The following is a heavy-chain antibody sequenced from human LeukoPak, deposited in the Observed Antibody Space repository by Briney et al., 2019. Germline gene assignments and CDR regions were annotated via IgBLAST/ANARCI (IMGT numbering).Heavy chain of an antibody. CDR2: INYSGST. Sequence: SETLSLTCAVSGASINSHYWTWIRQPPGKGLEWIGYINYSGSTKYSPSLKNRVTISLDTSKNRFSLNLASVTAADTAVYFCARAHYGDYALYYLDHWGQGTLVTVSS. CDR1: GASINSHY. CDR3: ARAHYGDYALYYLDH. J-gene: IGHJ4*02. V-gene: IGHV4-59*11. D-gene: IGHD4-17*01.